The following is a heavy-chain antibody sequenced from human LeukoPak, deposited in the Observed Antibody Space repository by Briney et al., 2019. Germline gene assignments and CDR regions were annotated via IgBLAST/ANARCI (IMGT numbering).Heavy chain of an antibody. J-gene: IGHJ4*02. Sequence: GGSLRLSCAASGFTFSSYAMSWVRQAPGKGLEWVSAISGSGDSTYHADSVKGRFTIPRDNSKNTLYLQMNSLRAEDTAVYYCAKDHGDSSGWQHDYWGQGILVTVSS. V-gene: IGHV3-23*01. CDR1: GFTFSSYA. D-gene: IGHD6-19*01. CDR2: ISGSGDST. CDR3: AKDHGDSSGWQHDY.